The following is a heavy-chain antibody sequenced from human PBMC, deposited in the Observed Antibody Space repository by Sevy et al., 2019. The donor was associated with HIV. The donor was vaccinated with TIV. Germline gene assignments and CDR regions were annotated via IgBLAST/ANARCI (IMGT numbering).Heavy chain of an antibody. Sequence: SETLSLTCSASGGSITSSNYYWGWIRQPPGKGLEWIGSVYYTGFTYYNPSLKSRVTISVDTSKNQFSLNLNSVTAADTAIYYCAREPGGYDYDYGMDVWGQGTTVTVSS. V-gene: IGHV4-39*02. CDR2: VYYTGFT. J-gene: IGHJ6*02. CDR1: GGSITSSNYY. CDR3: AREPGGYDYDYGMDV. D-gene: IGHD5-12*01.